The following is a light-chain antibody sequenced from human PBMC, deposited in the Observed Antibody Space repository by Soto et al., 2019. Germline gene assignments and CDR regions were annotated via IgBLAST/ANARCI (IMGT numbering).Light chain of an antibody. CDR2: EVV. CDR3: SSHGGSGV. CDR1: SSDVGGYNY. Sequence: QSALTQPPSASGSPGQSVAISCTGTSSDVGGYNYVSWYQQHPGKAPKLIIYEVVKRPSGVPDRFSGPKSGNTASLTVSGLQPEDEADYYCSSHGGSGVFGGGTKVTVL. J-gene: IGLJ3*02. V-gene: IGLV2-8*01.